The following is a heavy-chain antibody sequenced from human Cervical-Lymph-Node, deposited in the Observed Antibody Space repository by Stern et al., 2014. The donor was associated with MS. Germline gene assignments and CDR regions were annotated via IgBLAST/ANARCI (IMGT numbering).Heavy chain of an antibody. J-gene: IGHJ6*02. CDR1: GFTFDGYT. D-gene: IGHD1-26*01. CDR2: ITWEGDTT. V-gene: IGHV3-43*01. Sequence: EVQLLESGGGVVQAGESLRLSCAASGFTFDGYTMHWVRHTPRKGLEWVSRITWEGDTTFYADSVKGRFTISRDNSKNSLYLQMNSLQIEDSALYYCAKDTGVGGMDVWGQGTTVTVSS. CDR3: AKDTGVGGMDV.